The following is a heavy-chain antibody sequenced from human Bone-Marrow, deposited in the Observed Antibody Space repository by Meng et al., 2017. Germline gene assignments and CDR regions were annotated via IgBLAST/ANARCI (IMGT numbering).Heavy chain of an antibody. Sequence: QLQEHGPGPVRASRARTLTSPVPGACVSSGNCGICVRQPPGQGVKGIGEIDHIGSSYYTPSLKTRISRFVDSTENQYYQILLKLSAVAAAENDVESCDGEPTGKGESGCFDPWGQGTLVTASS. D-gene: IGHD1-14*01. CDR1: GACVSSGNC. J-gene: IGHJ5*02. V-gene: IGHV4-55*01. CDR2: IDHIGSS. CDR3: ESCDGEPTGKGESGCFDP.